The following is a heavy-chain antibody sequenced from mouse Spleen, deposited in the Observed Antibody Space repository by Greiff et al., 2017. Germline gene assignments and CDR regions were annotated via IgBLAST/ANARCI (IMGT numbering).Heavy chain of an antibody. D-gene: IGHD2-10*02. CDR2: IWAGGST. J-gene: IGHJ2*01. CDR1: GFSLTSYG. V-gene: IGHV2-9*02. Sequence: VMLVESGPGLVAPSQSLSITCTVSGFSLTSYGVHWVRQPPGKGLEWLGVIWAGGSTNYNSALMSRLSISKDNSKSQVFLKMNSLQTDDTAMYYCARDRGYGNYGFDYWGQGTTLTVSS. CDR3: ARDRGYGNYGFDY.